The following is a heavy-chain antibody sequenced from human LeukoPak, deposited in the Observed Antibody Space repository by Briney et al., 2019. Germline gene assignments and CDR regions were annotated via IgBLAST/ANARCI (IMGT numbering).Heavy chain of an antibody. D-gene: IGHD6-19*01. CDR3: ARALYSSEEGFDY. CDR2: IYYSGST. V-gene: IGHV4-59*01. J-gene: IGHJ4*02. CDR1: GGSISSYY. Sequence: SEILSLTCTVSGGSISSYYWSWIRQPPGKGLEWIGYIYYSGSTNYNPSLKSRVTISVDTSKNQFSLKLSSVTAADTAVYYCARALYSSEEGFDYWAREPWSPSPQ.